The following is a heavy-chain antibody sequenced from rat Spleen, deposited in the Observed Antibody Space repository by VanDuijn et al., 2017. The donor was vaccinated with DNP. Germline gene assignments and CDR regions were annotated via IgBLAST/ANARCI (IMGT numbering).Heavy chain of an antibody. CDR1: GFTFSDYN. Sequence: EVQVLESGGGLVQPGSSLKLSCAASGFTFSDYNLAWVRQAPTKGLEWVASISYDGSSTYYRDSVKGRFTISRDNAKSSLYLQMDSLRSEDTATYYCTTTTVDYWGQGVMVTVSS. CDR2: ISYDGSST. V-gene: IGHV5-20*01. CDR3: TTTTVDY. D-gene: IGHD1-1*01. J-gene: IGHJ2*01.